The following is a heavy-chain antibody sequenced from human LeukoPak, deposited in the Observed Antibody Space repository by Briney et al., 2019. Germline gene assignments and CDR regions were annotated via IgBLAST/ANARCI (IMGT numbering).Heavy chain of an antibody. CDR3: ARYGSGSYYDYYYYMDV. D-gene: IGHD3-10*01. CDR2: ISAYNGNT. J-gene: IGHJ6*03. CDR1: GYTFTNNG. Sequence: ASVKVSCKAPGYTFTNNGISWVRQAPGQGLEWMGWISAYNGNTNYAQKLQGRVAMTTDTSTSTAYMELRSLRSDDTAVCYCARYGSGSYYDYYYYMDVWGKGTTVTVSS. V-gene: IGHV1-18*01.